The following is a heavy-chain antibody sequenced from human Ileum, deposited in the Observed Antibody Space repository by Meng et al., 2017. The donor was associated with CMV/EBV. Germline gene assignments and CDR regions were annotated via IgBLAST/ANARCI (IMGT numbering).Heavy chain of an antibody. Sequence: SVKVSCKASGGTFSSYAISWVRQAPGQGLEWMGGIIPIFGTANYAQKFQGRVTITTDESTSTAYMELSSLRSEDTAVYYCARERTEAVAGTLYYYYGMDVWGQGTTVTVSS. CDR2: IIPIFGTA. CDR1: GGTFSSYA. D-gene: IGHD6-19*01. V-gene: IGHV1-69*05. CDR3: ARERTEAVAGTLYYYYGMDV. J-gene: IGHJ6*02.